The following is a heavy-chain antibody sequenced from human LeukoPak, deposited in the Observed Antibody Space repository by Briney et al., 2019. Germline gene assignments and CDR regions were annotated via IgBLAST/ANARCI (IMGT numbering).Heavy chain of an antibody. CDR2: IKQDGNEK. CDR3: THGSMYQLDY. Sequence: PGGSLRLSCAASGFRFNTYWMSWVRQAPGKGLEWVANIKQDGNEKYYADSVKGRFTISRDNGKNSLDLQMNSLRAEDTAVYYCTHGSMYQLDYWGQGTLVTVSS. J-gene: IGHJ4*02. D-gene: IGHD2-2*01. CDR1: GFRFNTYW. V-gene: IGHV3-7*03.